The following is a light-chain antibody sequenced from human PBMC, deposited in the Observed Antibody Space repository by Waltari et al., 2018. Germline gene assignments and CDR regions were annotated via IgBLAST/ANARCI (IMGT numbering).Light chain of an antibody. CDR2: EVS. Sequence: QSALTQPPSASGSPGQSATISCPGPSSDFGGYDYVSWYQQHPGKVPKLMIYEVSQRPSGVPGRFSGSKAGNTAPPTVSRLHAEDEADYYCGSFTGANWVFGGGTKLTVL. J-gene: IGLJ3*02. CDR1: SSDFGGYDY. CDR3: GSFTGANWV. V-gene: IGLV2-8*01.